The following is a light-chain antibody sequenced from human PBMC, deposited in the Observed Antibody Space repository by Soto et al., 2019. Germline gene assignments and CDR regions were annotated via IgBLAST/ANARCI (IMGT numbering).Light chain of an antibody. CDR1: QSISSR. CDR3: QQYNSYPWT. V-gene: IGKV1-5*01. J-gene: IGKJ1*01. Sequence: DIQMTQSPSTPSASVGDRVTITCRASQSISSRLAWYQHKPGKAPKLLIYDASSLESGVPSRLSGSGSGTEFTLTISSLQPDDFATYYCQQYNSYPWTFGQGTKVEIK. CDR2: DAS.